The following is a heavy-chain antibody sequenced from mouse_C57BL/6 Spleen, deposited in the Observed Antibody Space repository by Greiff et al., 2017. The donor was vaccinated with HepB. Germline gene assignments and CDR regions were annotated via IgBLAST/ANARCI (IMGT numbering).Heavy chain of an antibody. D-gene: IGHD1-2*01. J-gene: IGHJ2*01. Sequence: QVQLQQPGAELVRPGSSVKLSCKASGYTFTSYWMDWVKQRPGQGLEWIGNIYPSDSETHYNQKFKDKATLTVDKSSSTAYMQLSSLTSEDSAVYYCARLGTLLRDFDYWGQGTTLTVSS. CDR2: IYPSDSET. CDR1: GYTFTSYW. V-gene: IGHV1-61*01. CDR3: ARLGTLLRDFDY.